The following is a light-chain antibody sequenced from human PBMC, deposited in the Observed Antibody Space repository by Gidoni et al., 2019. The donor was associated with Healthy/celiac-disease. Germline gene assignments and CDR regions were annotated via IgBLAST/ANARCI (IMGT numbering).Light chain of an antibody. CDR2: EVS. V-gene: IGLV2-14*01. CDR3: SSYTSSSTPVV. J-gene: IGLJ2*01. Sequence: QSALTQPASVSGSPGQPITISCTGTSSDVGGYHYVSWYQQHPGKAPKLIIYEVSNRPSGVSNRFSGSKSGNTASLTISGLQAEDEADYYCSSYTSSSTPVVFGGGTKLTVL. CDR1: SSDVGGYHY.